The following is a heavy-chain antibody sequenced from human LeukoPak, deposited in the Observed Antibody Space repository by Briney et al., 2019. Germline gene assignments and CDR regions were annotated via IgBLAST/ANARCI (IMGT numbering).Heavy chain of an antibody. J-gene: IGHJ1*01. D-gene: IGHD3-22*01. V-gene: IGHV3-15*01. CDR2: IKSKTDGGTI. CDR1: GFTFSKVW. CDR3: TTDLSELDDSGYYAKYFHH. Sequence: GGSLRLSCAAFGFTFSKVWMSWVRQAPGKGLEWVGRIKSKTDGGTIDYAAPVKGRFTISRDDSKDTLFLQMSSLKTEDTAVYYCTTDLSELDDSGYYAKYFHHWGQGTLVSVSS.